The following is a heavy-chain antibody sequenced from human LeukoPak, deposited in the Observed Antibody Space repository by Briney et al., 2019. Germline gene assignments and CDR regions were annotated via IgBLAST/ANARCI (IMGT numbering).Heavy chain of an antibody. CDR3: ARVRAAAGTTLDWFDP. J-gene: IGHJ5*02. V-gene: IGHV4-30-4*08. CDR2: IYYSGST. Sequence: SQTLSLTCTVSGGSISSGDYYWSWLRQPPGKGLEWIGYIYYSGSTYYNPSLKSRVTISVDTSKNQFSLKLSSVTAADTAVYYCARVRAAAGTTLDWFDPWGQGTLVTVSS. CDR1: GGSISSGDYY. D-gene: IGHD6-13*01.